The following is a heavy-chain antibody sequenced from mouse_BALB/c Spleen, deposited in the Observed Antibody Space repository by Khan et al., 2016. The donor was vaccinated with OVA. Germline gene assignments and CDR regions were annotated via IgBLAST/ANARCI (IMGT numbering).Heavy chain of an antibody. Sequence: QVQLQQSGAELARPGASVKMSFKASGYTFTTYTMHWVKQRPGQGLEWIGYINPSNGYTNYNQKFKDKSTLTADKSSSTAYMQLSSLTSDYSAVYYCAREGAYYRADGWFSYWGQGTLVTVSA. CDR3: AREGAYYRADGWFSY. CDR1: GYTFTTYT. V-gene: IGHV1-4*01. D-gene: IGHD2-14*01. J-gene: IGHJ3*01. CDR2: INPSNGYT.